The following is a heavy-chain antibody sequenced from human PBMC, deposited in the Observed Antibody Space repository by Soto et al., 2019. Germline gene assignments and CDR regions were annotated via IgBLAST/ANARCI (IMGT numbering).Heavy chain of an antibody. V-gene: IGHV4-34*01. J-gene: IGHJ3*02. CDR1: GGSFSGYY. Sequence: PSETLSLTCAVYGGSFSGYYWSWIRQPPGKGLEWIGEINHSGSTNYNPSLKSRVTTSVDTSKNQFSLKLSSVTAADTAVYYCARDRHIVVVTPNDAFDIWGQGTMVTVSS. D-gene: IGHD2-21*02. CDR2: INHSGST. CDR3: ARDRHIVVVTPNDAFDI.